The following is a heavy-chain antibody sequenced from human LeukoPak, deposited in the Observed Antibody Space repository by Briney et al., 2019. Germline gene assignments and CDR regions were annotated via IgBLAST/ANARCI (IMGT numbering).Heavy chain of an antibody. Sequence: GGSLRLSCAASGFTFSSYSMNWVRQAPGKGLEWVSSISSSSSYIYYADSVKGRFTISRHNAKNSLYLQMNSLRAEDTAVYYCARTGRVVPAAKNAFDIWGQGTMVTVSS. D-gene: IGHD2-2*01. CDR1: GFTFSSYS. CDR2: ISSSSSYI. J-gene: IGHJ3*02. CDR3: ARTGRVVPAAKNAFDI. V-gene: IGHV3-21*01.